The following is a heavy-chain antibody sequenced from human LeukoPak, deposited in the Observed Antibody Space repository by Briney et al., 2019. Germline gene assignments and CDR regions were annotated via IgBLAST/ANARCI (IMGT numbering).Heavy chain of an antibody. CDR1: GYTLTELS. J-gene: IGHJ3*02. CDR2: FDPEDGET. V-gene: IGHV1-24*01. D-gene: IGHD3-10*01. CDR3: ACYYGQRVGAFDI. Sequence: ASVKVSCKVSGYTLTELSMHWVRQAPGKGLEWMGGFDPEDGETIYAQKFQGRVTMTEDTSTDTAYKELSSLRSEDTAVYYCACYYGQRVGAFDIWGQGTMVTVSS.